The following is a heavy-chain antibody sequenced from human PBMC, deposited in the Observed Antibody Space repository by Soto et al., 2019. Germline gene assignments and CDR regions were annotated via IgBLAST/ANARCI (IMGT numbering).Heavy chain of an antibody. D-gene: IGHD2-8*01. CDR1: GFTFSSDV. V-gene: IGHV3-33*01. J-gene: IGHJ4*02. CDR2: IWYDGSNK. Sequence: GGALRLSCAATGFTFSSDVTQWVRQAPGKGLEWVAVIWYDGSNKYYADSVKGRFTISRDNSKNTLYLQMNSLRAEDTAVYYCARDSGNGRLDYWGEGTLVSVS. CDR3: ARDSGNGRLDY.